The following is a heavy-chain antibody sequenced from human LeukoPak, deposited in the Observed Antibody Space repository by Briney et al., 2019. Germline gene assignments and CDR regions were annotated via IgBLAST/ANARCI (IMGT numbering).Heavy chain of an antibody. Sequence: ASVKVSCKASGYTFSNYYMHWVRQAPGQALEWIGIIDPSGGSTTYAQKFQGRVPMTRDTSTSTVYMELSSLRSEDTAVYYCARGGYCSGGSCYLDYWGQGTLVTVSS. CDR1: GYTFSNYY. CDR2: IDPSGGST. D-gene: IGHD2-15*01. CDR3: ARGGYCSGGSCYLDY. V-gene: IGHV1-46*01. J-gene: IGHJ4*02.